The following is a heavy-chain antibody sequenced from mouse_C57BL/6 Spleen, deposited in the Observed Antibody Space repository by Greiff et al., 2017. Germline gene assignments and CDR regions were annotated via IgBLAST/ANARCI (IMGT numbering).Heavy chain of an antibody. D-gene: IGHD4-1*01. CDR3: AREELGLMDY. J-gene: IGHJ4*01. V-gene: IGHV3-6*01. Sequence: ESGPGLVKPSQSLSLTCSVTGYSITSGYYWNWIRQFPGNKLEWMGYISYDGSNNYNPSLKNRISITRDTSNNQFFLKLNSVTTEDTATYYCAREELGLMDYWGQGTSVTVSS. CDR1: GYSITSGYY. CDR2: ISYDGSN.